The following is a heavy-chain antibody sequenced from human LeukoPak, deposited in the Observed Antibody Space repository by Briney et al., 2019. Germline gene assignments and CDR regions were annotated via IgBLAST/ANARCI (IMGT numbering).Heavy chain of an antibody. Sequence: ASVKASCKASGYTFTGSYMHWVRQAPGQGPEWMGWINPNSGGTNYAQKSQGRVTMTRDTSLSTVYMELSRLRSDDPAVYYCATQATSGWHFSWGQGTLVTVSS. CDR1: GYTFTGSY. V-gene: IGHV1-2*02. CDR2: INPNSGGT. D-gene: IGHD6-19*01. J-gene: IGHJ5*02. CDR3: ATQATSGWHFS.